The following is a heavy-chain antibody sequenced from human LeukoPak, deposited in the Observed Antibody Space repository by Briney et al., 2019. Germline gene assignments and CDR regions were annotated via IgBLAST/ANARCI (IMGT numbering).Heavy chain of an antibody. J-gene: IGHJ4*02. CDR2: IFSGGGNT. CDR1: GFTFSTYA. V-gene: IGHV3-23*01. CDR3: AKKGGSGGYLYFFDF. D-gene: IGHD5-12*01. Sequence: PGGSLRLSCAASGFTFSTYAMSWVRQAPGQGLEWVSAIFSGGGNTYYADSVKGRFTISRTNSKNTLYLQMNSLRVEDTAIYYCAKKGGSGGYLYFFDFWGQGTLVTVSS.